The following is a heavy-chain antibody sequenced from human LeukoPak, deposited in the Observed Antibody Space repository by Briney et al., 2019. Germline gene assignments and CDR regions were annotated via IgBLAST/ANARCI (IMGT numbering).Heavy chain of an antibody. J-gene: IGHJ4*02. CDR1: GFIFSNHG. V-gene: IGHV3-11*01. Sequence: PGGSLRLSCAASGFIFSNHGMHWVRQAPGKGLEWVSYISSSGSTIYYADSVKGRFTISRDNTKNSLYLQMNSLRAEDTAVYYCARDWYSGSYPLDYWGQGTLVTVSS. CDR3: ARDWYSGSYPLDY. D-gene: IGHD1-26*01. CDR2: ISSSGSTI.